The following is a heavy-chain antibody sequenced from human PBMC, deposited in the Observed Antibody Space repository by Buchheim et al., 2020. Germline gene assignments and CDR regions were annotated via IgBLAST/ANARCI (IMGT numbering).Heavy chain of an antibody. J-gene: IGHJ4*02. Sequence: EVQLLESGGGLVQPGGSLRLSCAASGFTFSSYAMSWVRQAPGKGLEWVSAISGSGGSTYYADSVQGRFTISSDNSKNTLYLQMNSLRAEDTAVYYCTWGLYYYGSGSYRTFDYWGQGTL. CDR3: TWGLYYYGSGSYRTFDY. CDR2: ISGSGGST. V-gene: IGHV3-23*01. CDR1: GFTFSSYA. D-gene: IGHD3-10*01.